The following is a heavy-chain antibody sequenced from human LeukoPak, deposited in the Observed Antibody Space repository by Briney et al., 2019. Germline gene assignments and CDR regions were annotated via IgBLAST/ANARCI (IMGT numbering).Heavy chain of an antibody. V-gene: IGHV4-31*03. D-gene: IGHD1-26*01. Sequence: PSQTLSLTCTVSGGFISSGGYYWSWIRQHPGKGLEWIGYIYYSGSTYYNPSLKSRVAMSVDTSKGQFSLKLSSVTAADTAVYYCARGYLVYWFDPWGQGTLVTVSS. CDR1: GGFISSGGYY. CDR2: IYYSGST. CDR3: ARGYLVYWFDP. J-gene: IGHJ5*02.